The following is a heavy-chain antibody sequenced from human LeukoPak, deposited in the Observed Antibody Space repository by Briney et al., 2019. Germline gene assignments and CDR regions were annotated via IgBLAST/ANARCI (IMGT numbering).Heavy chain of an antibody. J-gene: IGHJ4*02. CDR2: ISYDGSNK. V-gene: IGHV3-30*18. Sequence: GGSLRLSCAASGFTFSSYGMHWVRQAPGKGLEWVAVISYDGSNKYYADSVKGRFTISRDNSKSTLYLQMNSLRAEDTAVYYCANRWENWGQGTLVTVSS. CDR3: ANRWEN. CDR1: GFTFSSYG. D-gene: IGHD1-26*01.